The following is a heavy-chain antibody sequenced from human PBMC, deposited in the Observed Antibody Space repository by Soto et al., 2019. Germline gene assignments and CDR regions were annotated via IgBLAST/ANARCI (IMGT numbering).Heavy chain of an antibody. Sequence: SCKAAGYTFTSNDINWVRQATGQGLEWMGWMNPNSGNTGYAPKFQGRVTMTRNTSISTAYMELSSLRSEDTAVYYCARGPSCSRLSCPYYFDYWAQGTLVTVSS. J-gene: IGHJ4*02. CDR1: GYTFTSND. D-gene: IGHD2-2*01. V-gene: IGHV1-8*01. CDR2: MNPNSGNT. CDR3: ARGPSCSRLSCPYYFDY.